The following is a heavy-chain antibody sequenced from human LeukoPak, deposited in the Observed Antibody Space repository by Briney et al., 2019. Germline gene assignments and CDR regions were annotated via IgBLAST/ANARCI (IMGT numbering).Heavy chain of an antibody. CDR2: IYPGDSQT. J-gene: IGHJ4*02. Sequence: GESLKISCKGSGYSFSTSYIAWVRQMPGKGLEWMGIIYPGDSQTKYSPSFQGHVTISADKSISTAYLQWSSLKASDTAMYYCALAFKEAAYYFDYWGQGTLVTVSS. CDR1: GYSFSTSY. D-gene: IGHD3-3*02. CDR3: ALAFKEAAYYFDY. V-gene: IGHV5-51*01.